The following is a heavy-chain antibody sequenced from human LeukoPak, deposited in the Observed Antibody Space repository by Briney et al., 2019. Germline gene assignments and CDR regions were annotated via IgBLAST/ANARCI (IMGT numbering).Heavy chain of an antibody. D-gene: IGHD3-22*01. CDR3: ARKYYYDSSGYYDP. V-gene: IGHV1-69*13. CDR2: IIPIFGTA. J-gene: IGHJ5*02. Sequence: SVTVSFKASGGTFSSYAISWVRQAPGQGLEWMGGIIPIFGTANYAQKFQGRVTITADESTSTAYMELSSLRSEDTAVYYCARKYYYDSSGYYDPWGQGTLVTVSS. CDR1: GGTFSSYA.